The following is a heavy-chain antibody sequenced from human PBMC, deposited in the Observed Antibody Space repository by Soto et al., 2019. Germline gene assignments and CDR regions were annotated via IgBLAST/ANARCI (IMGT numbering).Heavy chain of an antibody. D-gene: IGHD2-21*02. J-gene: IGHJ4*02. CDR1: GLTFKIYP. Sequence: EVQLLHSGGGLVQPGGSLRLSCAVSGLTFKIYPMNWVRQAPGKGLEWVSLISGGSDTTYYADSVKGRFIISRDNSKNTLFLQMNSLRDEDTAIYYCAKGRSTAWHDFDHWGQGTLVTVSS. CDR3: AKGRSTAWHDFDH. CDR2: ISGGSDTT. V-gene: IGHV3-23*01.